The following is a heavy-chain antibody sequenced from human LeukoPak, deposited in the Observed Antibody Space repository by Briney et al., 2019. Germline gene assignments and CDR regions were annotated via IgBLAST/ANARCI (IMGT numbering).Heavy chain of an antibody. J-gene: IGHJ3*02. D-gene: IGHD3-10*01. CDR2: IYHSGST. V-gene: IGHV4-4*02. Sequence: SGTLSLTCAVSGGSISSSNWWSWVRQPPGKGLEWIGEIYHSGSTNYNPSLKSRVTISVDKSKNQFSLKLSSVTAADTAVYYCASEVGYYYGSGSPSAFDIWGQGTMVTVSS. CDR1: GGSISSSNW. CDR3: ASEVGYYYGSGSPSAFDI.